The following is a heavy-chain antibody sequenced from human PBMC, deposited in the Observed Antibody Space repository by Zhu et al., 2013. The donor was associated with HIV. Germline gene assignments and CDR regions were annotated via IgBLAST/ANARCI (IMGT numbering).Heavy chain of an antibody. CDR1: GYHFPGYY. J-gene: IGHJ6*02. CDR3: ARGPSLVWDYSYYGMDV. V-gene: IGHV1-2*02. Sequence: QAQLVQSGAEVQKPGASVKVSCKASGYHFPGYYIHWVRQAPGLGLEWMGWINTNYGDTHYPQTFKGRVTMTRDTSTSTAHLELTRLASDDTAVYYCARGPSLVWDYSYYGMDVWGQGTTVTVSS. CDR2: INTNYGDT. D-gene: IGHD7-27*01.